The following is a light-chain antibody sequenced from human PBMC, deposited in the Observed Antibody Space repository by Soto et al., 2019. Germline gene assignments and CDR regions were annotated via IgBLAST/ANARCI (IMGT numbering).Light chain of an antibody. CDR3: SSYSGTNYHYV. CDR1: SSDVGGYNY. V-gene: IGLV2-8*01. CDR2: EVS. J-gene: IGLJ1*01. Sequence: QSVLTQPPSASGSFGQSVTISCTGTSSDVGGYNYVSWYQQHPGKAPKLMIYEVSERPSGVPDRFSGSKSGNTASLTVSGLQADDEAAYYCSSYSGTNYHYVFGTGTKLTVL.